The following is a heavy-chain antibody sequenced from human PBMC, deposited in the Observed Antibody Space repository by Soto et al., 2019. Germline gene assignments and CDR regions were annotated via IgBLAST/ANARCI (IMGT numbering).Heavy chain of an antibody. Sequence: QVHLVQSGAEVKKPGASVKVSCQGSGYAFTTYGITWVRQAPGQGLEWMGWISTHNGNTNYAQKLQGRVTVTRDTSTSTAYMELRGVRYDDTAVYYCARGRYGDYWGQGALVTASS. CDR1: GYAFTTYG. CDR3: ARGRYGDY. V-gene: IGHV1-18*01. J-gene: IGHJ4*02. D-gene: IGHD1-1*01. CDR2: ISTHNGNT.